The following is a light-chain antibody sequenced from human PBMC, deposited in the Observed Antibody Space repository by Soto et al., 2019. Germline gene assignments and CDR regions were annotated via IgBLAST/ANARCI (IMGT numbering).Light chain of an antibody. CDR2: DVS. V-gene: IGLV2-14*03. Sequence: QSALTQPASVSESPGQSITMSCTGTNSDIGGYNYVSWYQQRPGKAPKLIIYDVSNRPSGISNRFSGSKSGNTASLTISGLQVEDEADYYCASYTSSGTVLFGGGTKLTVL. CDR3: ASYTSSGTVL. J-gene: IGLJ2*01. CDR1: NSDIGGYNY.